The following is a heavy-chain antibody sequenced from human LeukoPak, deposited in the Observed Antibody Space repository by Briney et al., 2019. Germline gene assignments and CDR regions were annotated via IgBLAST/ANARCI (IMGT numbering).Heavy chain of an antibody. V-gene: IGHV1-69*13. J-gene: IGHJ4*02. CDR1: GGTFSSYA. D-gene: IGHD3-22*01. Sequence: ASVNVSCKASGGTFSSYAISWVRQAPGQGLEWMGGIIPIFGTANYAQKFQGRVTITADESTSTAYMELSSLRSEDTAVYYCARDPKPNYYDSSGYYLGYWGQGTLVTVSS. CDR2: IIPIFGTA. CDR3: ARDPKPNYYDSSGYYLGY.